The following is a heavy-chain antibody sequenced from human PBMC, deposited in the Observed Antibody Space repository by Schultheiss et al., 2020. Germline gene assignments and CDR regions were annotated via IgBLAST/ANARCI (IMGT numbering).Heavy chain of an antibody. J-gene: IGHJ6*02. CDR1: GGSISSSSYY. CDR3: ARAYGDYLLWYYYGMDV. CDR2: IYYSGST. D-gene: IGHD4-17*01. Sequence: SATVTLTCTVSGGSISSSSYYWGWIRQPPGKGLEWIGSIYYSGSTYYNPSLKSRVTISVDTSKNQFSLKLSSVTAADTAVYYCARAYGDYLLWYYYGMDVWGQGTTVTVAS. V-gene: IGHV4-39*07.